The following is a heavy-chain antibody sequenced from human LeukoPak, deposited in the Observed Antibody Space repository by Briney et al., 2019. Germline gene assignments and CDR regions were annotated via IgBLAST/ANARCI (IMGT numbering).Heavy chain of an antibody. CDR2: ISAYNGNT. Sequence: ASVKVSCKASGYTFTSYGISWVRQAPGQGLEWMGWISAYNGNTNYAQKLQGRVTMTTDTSTSTAYMELRSLRSDDTAVYYCARGAFGEDDILTGYYMGEFDYWGQGTLVTVSS. J-gene: IGHJ4*02. CDR3: ARGAFGEDDILTGYYMGEFDY. D-gene: IGHD3-9*01. V-gene: IGHV1-18*04. CDR1: GYTFTSYG.